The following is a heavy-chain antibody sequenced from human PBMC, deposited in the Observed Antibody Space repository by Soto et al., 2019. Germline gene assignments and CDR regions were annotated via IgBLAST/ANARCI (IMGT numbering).Heavy chain of an antibody. D-gene: IGHD3-10*01. V-gene: IGHV3-23*01. J-gene: IGHJ4*02. CDR1: GCTFSSYA. Sequence: GGSLRLSCAASGCTFSSYAMSWVRQAQGKGLEWVSAISGSGGSTYYADSVKGRFTISRDNSKNTLYLQMNSLRAEDTAVYYCAKDVLLWFGELFRFDYWGQGTLVTVSS. CDR2: ISGSGGST. CDR3: AKDVLLWFGELFRFDY.